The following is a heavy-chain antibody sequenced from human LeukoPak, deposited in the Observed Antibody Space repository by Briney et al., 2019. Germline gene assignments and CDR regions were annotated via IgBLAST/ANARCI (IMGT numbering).Heavy chain of an antibody. CDR3: AKDSHSWSRDY. Sequence: GGSLRLSCAASGFTFGLYSMTWVRQAPGKGLEWVSLIDSNSNFMNYADSVKGRFTISRDNAKKSLYLQVDSLRAEDTAVYYCAKDSHSWSRDYWGQGTLVTVSS. J-gene: IGHJ4*02. CDR2: IDSNSNFM. D-gene: IGHD6-13*01. CDR1: GFTFGLYS. V-gene: IGHV3-21*01.